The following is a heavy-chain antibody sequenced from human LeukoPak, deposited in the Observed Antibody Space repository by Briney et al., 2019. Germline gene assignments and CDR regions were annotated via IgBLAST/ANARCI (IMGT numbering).Heavy chain of an antibody. CDR2: IDHSGST. D-gene: IGHD3-3*01. V-gene: IGHV4-34*01. Sequence: SETPSLTCAVYGRSFSGHSWNWIRQPPGKGREWIGEIDHSGSTSYNPSLKRRLTISLDTSKSQFSLRLNSVTAADTAVYYCAGAFRKRLGVRILTYFYNYHIDVWGKGTTVTVSS. CDR3: AGAFRKRLGVRILTYFYNYHIDV. J-gene: IGHJ6*03. CDR1: GRSFSGHS.